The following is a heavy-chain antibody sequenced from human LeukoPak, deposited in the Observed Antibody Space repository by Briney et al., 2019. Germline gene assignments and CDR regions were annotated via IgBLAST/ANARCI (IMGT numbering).Heavy chain of an antibody. J-gene: IGHJ4*02. CDR3: AREDSSGWYVFDY. V-gene: IGHV1-69*13. D-gene: IGHD6-19*01. CDR1: GGTFSSYA. Sequence: SVKVSCKASGGTFSSYAISWVRQAPGQGLEWMGGIIPIFGTTNYAQKFQGRVTITADESTSTAYMELYSLRSEDTAVYYCAREDSSGWYVFDYWGQGTLVTVSS. CDR2: IIPIFGTT.